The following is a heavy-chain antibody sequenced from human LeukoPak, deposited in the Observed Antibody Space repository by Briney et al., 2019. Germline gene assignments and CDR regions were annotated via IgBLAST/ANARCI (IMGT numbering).Heavy chain of an antibody. D-gene: IGHD3-22*01. CDR1: GFTFSSYG. Sequence: TGGSLRLSCAASGFTFSSYGMHWVRQAPGKGLEWVAFTRYDESNKYYADSVKGRFTISRHNSKNTLYLQMNSLRVEDTAVYYCARGLFLSGYLDAFDIWGQGTVVTVSS. CDR2: TRYDESNK. V-gene: IGHV3-30*02. J-gene: IGHJ3*02. CDR3: ARGLFLSGYLDAFDI.